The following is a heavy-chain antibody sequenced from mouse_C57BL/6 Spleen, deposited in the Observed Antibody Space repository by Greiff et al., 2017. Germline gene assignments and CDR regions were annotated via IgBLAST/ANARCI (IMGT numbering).Heavy chain of an antibody. CDR2: IDPSDSYT. J-gene: IGHJ4*01. CDR1: GYTFTSYW. D-gene: IGHD2-2*01. V-gene: IGHV1-69*01. CDR3: ARGGYGYDYYAMDY. Sequence: QVQLQQPGAELVMPGASVKLSCKASGYTFTSYWMHLVKQRPGQGLEWIGEIDPSDSYTNYNQKFKGKSTLTVDKSSSTTYMQLSSLTSEDSAVYYCARGGYGYDYYAMDYWGQGTSVTVSS.